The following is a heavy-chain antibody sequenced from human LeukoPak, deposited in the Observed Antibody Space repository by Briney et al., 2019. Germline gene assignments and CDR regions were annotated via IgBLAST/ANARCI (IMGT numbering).Heavy chain of an antibody. CDR1: GFTFSSYA. D-gene: IGHD2-21*02. J-gene: IGHJ4*02. CDR2: ISYDGSNK. V-gene: IGHV3-30-3*01. Sequence: GRSLRLSCAASGFTFSSYAMHWVRQAPGKGLEWVAVISYDGSNKYYADSAKGRFTISRDNSKNTLYLQMNSLRAEDTAVYYCAKAIVVVTGYYFDYWGQGTLVTVSS. CDR3: AKAIVVVTGYYFDY.